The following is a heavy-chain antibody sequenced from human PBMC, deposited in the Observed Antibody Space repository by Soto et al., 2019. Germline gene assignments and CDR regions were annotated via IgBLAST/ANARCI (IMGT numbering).Heavy chain of an antibody. D-gene: IGHD6-13*01. CDR3: ARSLYSSSWYHSGNSYYYYGMDV. V-gene: IGHV1-69*12. CDR1: GGTFGIYA. Sequence: QVQLVQSGAEVKKPGSSVKVSCKASGGTFGIYAITWVRQAPGQGLEWMGGIIPFSKRVNYTQKLQGRGTITADESTSTAYMDLSSLRSEDTAVYYCARSLYSSSWYHSGNSYYYYGMDVWGQGTTVTVSS. J-gene: IGHJ6*02. CDR2: IIPFSKRV.